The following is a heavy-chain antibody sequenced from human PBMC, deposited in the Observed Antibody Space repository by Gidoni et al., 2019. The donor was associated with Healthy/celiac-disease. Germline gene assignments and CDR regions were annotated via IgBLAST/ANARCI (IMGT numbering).Heavy chain of an antibody. CDR1: GYNLSSYW. CDR2: IDPGDSDT. V-gene: IGHV5-51*03. D-gene: IGHD6-19*01. J-gene: IGHJ4*02. Sequence: EVQLVQSGAEVNKPGESLTLSCKGSGYNLSSYWIGWVRQMPGEGLEWMGIIDPGDSDTRYSPSFQGQVTISADKSISTAYLQWSSLKASDTAMYYCARPLASGSGWSTSDYWGQGTLVTVSS. CDR3: ARPLASGSGWSTSDY.